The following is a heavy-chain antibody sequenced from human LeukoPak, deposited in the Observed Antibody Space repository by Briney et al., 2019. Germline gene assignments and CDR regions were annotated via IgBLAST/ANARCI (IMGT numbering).Heavy chain of an antibody. CDR1: GGSISSSSYY. CDR3: ATPPSGYYSS. Sequence: GSLRLSCTVSGGSISSSSYYWGWIRQPPGMGLEWIGSIYYSGSTYYNPSLKSRVTISVDTSKNQFSLKLSSVTAADTAVYYCATPPSGYYSSRGQGTLVTVSS. V-gene: IGHV4-39*01. CDR2: IYYSGST. J-gene: IGHJ4*02. D-gene: IGHD3-22*01.